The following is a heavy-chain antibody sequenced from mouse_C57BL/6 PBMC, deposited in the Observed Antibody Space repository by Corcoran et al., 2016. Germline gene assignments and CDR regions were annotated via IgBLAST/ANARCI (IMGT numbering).Heavy chain of an antibody. V-gene: IGHV1-76*01. D-gene: IGHD1-1*01. CDR2: IYPGSGNT. CDR3: ARGAIYYYGSSYAMDY. J-gene: IGHJ4*01. CDR1: GYTFTDYY. Sequence: QVQLKQSGAELVRPGASVKLSCKASGYTFTDYYINWVKQRPGQGLEWIARIYPGSGNTYYNEKFKGKATLTAEKSSSTAYMQLSSLTSEDSAVYFCARGAIYYYGSSYAMDYWGQGTSVTVSS.